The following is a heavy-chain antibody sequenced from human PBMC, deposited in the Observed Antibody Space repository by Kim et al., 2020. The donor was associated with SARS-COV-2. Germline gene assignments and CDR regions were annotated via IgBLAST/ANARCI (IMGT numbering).Heavy chain of an antibody. V-gene: IGHV3-23*01. CDR1: GPTSRNYA. D-gene: IGHD2-21*02. Sequence: GGSLRLSCAASGPTSRNYAMSWVRQAPGKGLEWVAGIIGSGSGTYYADSVRGRFIISRDNSQSTVYLQMDNLRGEDTAVYYCARHLHVTTVTFYWDLDLWGRGTLVTVSS. J-gene: IGHJ2*01. CDR2: IIGSGSGT. CDR3: ARHLHVTTVTFYWDLDL.